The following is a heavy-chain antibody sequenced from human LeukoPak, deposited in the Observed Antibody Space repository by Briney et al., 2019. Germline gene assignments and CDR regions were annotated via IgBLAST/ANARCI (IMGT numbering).Heavy chain of an antibody. CDR1: GYTFTSYY. CDR2: INPSGGST. Sequence: ASVKVSCKASGYTFTSYYMHWVRQAPGPGLEWMGIINPSGGSTSYAQKFQGRVTMTRDTSTSTVYMELSSLRSEDTAVYYCARDPVYYDSSGYLDYWGQGTLVTVSS. CDR3: ARDPVYYDSSGYLDY. D-gene: IGHD3-22*01. V-gene: IGHV1-46*01. J-gene: IGHJ4*02.